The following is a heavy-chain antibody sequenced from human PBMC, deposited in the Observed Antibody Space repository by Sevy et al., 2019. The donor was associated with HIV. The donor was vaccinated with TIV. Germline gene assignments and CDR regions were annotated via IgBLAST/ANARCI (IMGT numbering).Heavy chain of an antibody. Sequence: GGSLRLSCAASGFIFSTYGIHWVRQAPGKGLEWVAVISYDGSEKYHADSVRGRFTISRDNSKNTLYLQMNSLRVEDTAIYYCAKMQGGSYNYYGMDVWVQGTTVTVSS. CDR2: ISYDGSEK. D-gene: IGHD1-26*01. CDR1: GFIFSTYG. J-gene: IGHJ6*02. V-gene: IGHV3-30*18. CDR3: AKMQGGSYNYYGMDV.